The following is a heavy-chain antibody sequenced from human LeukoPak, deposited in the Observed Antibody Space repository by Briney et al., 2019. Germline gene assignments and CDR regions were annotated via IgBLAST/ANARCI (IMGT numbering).Heavy chain of an antibody. Sequence: GGSLRLSCAASGFTFSSYWMHWVRQPLGKGLVWVSRINPDGTTTNYADSVKGRFTISRDNAKNALYLQMNSLTVEDTALYYCVRIATVTTPDYWGQGTLVTVSS. CDR3: VRIATVTTPDY. D-gene: IGHD4-17*01. J-gene: IGHJ4*02. CDR1: GFTFSSYW. CDR2: INPDGTTT. V-gene: IGHV3-74*01.